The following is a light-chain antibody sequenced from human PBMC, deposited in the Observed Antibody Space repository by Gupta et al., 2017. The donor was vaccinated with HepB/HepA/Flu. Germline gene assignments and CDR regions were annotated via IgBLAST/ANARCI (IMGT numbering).Light chain of an antibody. Sequence: DIQMTQSPSSLSTSVGDRVTITCRASQDIGHDLGWYQQKPGKAPERLIYGASNLQSAVPSRFSGSGSGTEFTLTITSLQPEDFATYYCLQYGTYPQTFGQGTKV. CDR1: QDIGHD. J-gene: IGKJ1*01. CDR3: LQYGTYPQT. V-gene: IGKV1-17*01. CDR2: GAS.